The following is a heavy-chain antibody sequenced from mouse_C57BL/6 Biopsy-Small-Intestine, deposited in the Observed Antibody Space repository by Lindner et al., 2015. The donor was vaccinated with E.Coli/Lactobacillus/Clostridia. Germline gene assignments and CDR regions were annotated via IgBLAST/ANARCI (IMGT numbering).Heavy chain of an antibody. CDR2: IRSKSNNYAT. CDR3: VRQGNDGYYVGAMDY. J-gene: IGHJ4*01. D-gene: IGHD2-3*01. Sequence: VQLQESGGGLAQPKGSLKLSCAASGFSFNTYAMNWVRQAPGKGLEWVARIRSKSNNYATYYADSVKDRFTISRDDSESMLYLQMNNLKTEDTAMYYCVRQGNDGYYVGAMDYWGQGTSVTVSS. CDR1: GFSFNTYA. V-gene: IGHV10-1*01.